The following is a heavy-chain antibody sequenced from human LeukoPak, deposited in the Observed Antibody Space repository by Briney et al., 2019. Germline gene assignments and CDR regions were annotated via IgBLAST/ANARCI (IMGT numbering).Heavy chain of an antibody. CDR1: GFTLSNYA. CDR3: GRCQVVGCTCWLDP. Sequence: GGTLSLSCVVSGFTLSNYAMSCVRETPRKGLEWAAGITGSGDNTYYADSVKGRFTISRDNSRNTLFLQMTNLRAEDTAIYYWGRCQVVGCTCWLDPWGQGTLVTVSS. CDR2: ITGSGDNT. V-gene: IGHV3-23*01. D-gene: IGHD2-2*01. J-gene: IGHJ5*02.